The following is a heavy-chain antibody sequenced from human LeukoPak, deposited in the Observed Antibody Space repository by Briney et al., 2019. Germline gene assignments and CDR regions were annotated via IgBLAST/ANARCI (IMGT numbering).Heavy chain of an antibody. CDR1: GFTCSDYY. D-gene: IGHD2-15*01. V-gene: IGHV3-11*01. Sequence: GGFLRLSCAASGFTCSDYYMSWIRQAPGKGLEWVSYISSRGSTIYYADSVKGRFTISRDNAKNSLYLQMNSLRAEDTAVYYCARDAPYCSGGSCYSYYYYGMDVWGQGTTVTVSS. CDR3: ARDAPYCSGGSCYSYYYYGMDV. J-gene: IGHJ6*02. CDR2: ISSRGSTI.